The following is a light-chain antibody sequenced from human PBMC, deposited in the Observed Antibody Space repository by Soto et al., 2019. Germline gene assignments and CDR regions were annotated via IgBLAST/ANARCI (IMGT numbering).Light chain of an antibody. V-gene: IGLV7-43*01. Sequence: QAVVTQEPSLTVSPGETVTLTCASSNGAVTSAFYPSWFQQKPGQAPRALIHSASNKHSWTPARFSGSLLGGKAALTLSGAQPEDEAEYYCLLFYGDVGVFGGGTKLTVL. J-gene: IGLJ2*01. CDR2: SAS. CDR1: NGAVTSAFY. CDR3: LLFYGDVGV.